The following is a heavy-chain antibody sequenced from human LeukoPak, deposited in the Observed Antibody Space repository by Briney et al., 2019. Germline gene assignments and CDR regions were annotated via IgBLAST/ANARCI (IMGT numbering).Heavy chain of an antibody. CDR2: INHSGST. Sequence: PSETLSLSCAVYGGSFSGYYRSWIRQPPGKGLEWIGEINHSGSTNYNPSLKSRVTISVDTSKNQFSLKLSSVTAADTAVYYCARAEWLVLTFPTYYFDYWGQGTLVTVSS. D-gene: IGHD6-6*01. J-gene: IGHJ4*02. CDR1: GGSFSGYY. CDR3: ARAEWLVLTFPTYYFDY. V-gene: IGHV4-34*01.